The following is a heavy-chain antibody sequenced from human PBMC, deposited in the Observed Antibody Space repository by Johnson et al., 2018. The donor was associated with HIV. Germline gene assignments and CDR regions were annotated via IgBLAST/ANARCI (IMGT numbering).Heavy chain of an antibody. CDR3: ARGKGAAVCLDAFDI. Sequence: EQLVESGGGVVRRGGSLRLSCAASGFTFDDYGMSWVRQAPGKGLEWVSGINWNGGSTGYVDSMKGRFTISRDNARNSLYLQMNSMRAEDTALYYCARGKGAAVCLDAFDIWGQGTMVTVSS. V-gene: IGHV3-20*04. CDR2: INWNGGST. D-gene: IGHD6-13*01. CDR1: GFTFDDYG. J-gene: IGHJ3*02.